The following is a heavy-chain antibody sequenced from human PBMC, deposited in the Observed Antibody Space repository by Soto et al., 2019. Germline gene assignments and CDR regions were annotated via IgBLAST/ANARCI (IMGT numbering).Heavy chain of an antibody. V-gene: IGHV1-2*02. J-gene: IGHJ3*02. CDR1: GYTFTGYY. CDR2: INPNSGGT. Sequence: QVQLVQSGAEVKKPGASVKVSCKASGYTFTGYYMHWVRQAPGQGLEWMGWINPNSGGTNYAQKFQGRVTMTRDTSISTAYMELSRLRSDDTAVYYCARVERIVLMVYAHYAFDIWGQGTMVTVSS. CDR3: ARVERIVLMVYAHYAFDI. D-gene: IGHD2-8*01.